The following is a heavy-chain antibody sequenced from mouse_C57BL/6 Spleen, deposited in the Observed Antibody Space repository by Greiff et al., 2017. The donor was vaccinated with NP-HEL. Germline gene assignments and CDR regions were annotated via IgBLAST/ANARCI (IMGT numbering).Heavy chain of an antibody. V-gene: IGHV1-81*01. D-gene: IGHD1-1*01. CDR1: GYTFTSYG. CDR3: ARWSSSYATDY. J-gene: IGHJ4*01. Sequence: VQLQQSGAELARPGASVKLSCKASGYTFTSYGISWVKQRTGQGLEWIGEIYPRSGNTYYNEKFKGKATLTADKSSSTAYMGLRSLTSEDSAVYFCARWSSSYATDYWGQGTSVTVSS. CDR2: IYPRSGNT.